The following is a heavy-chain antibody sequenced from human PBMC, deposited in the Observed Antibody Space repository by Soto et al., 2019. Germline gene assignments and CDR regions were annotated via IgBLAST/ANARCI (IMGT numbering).Heavy chain of an antibody. CDR1: GCTFSSYW. CDR2: IDTDGNSR. J-gene: IGHJ4*02. CDR3: ASLSAPVDF. Sequence: GWLRRSCVASGCTFSSYWMHWLRQAPGRELVWVSEIDTDGNSRNYADSVKGRFTISRDNAKNTLYLQMNSLTAEVTAVYFCASLSAPVDFWGRGTLVTVSS. V-gene: IGHV3-74*01. D-gene: IGHD2-2*01.